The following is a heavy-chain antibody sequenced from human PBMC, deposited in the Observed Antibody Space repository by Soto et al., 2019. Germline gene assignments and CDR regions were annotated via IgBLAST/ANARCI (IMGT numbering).Heavy chain of an antibody. Sequence: RDSSTASGFHVISHGIVWRSEAPGKGLEWVAASSYDGRETFYADSAKGRFTVSKEMSKNTAFLQMNALRHEDTAVYFCARDSGWPILNFDNWGQRPPVTVSS. V-gene: IGHV3-30*03. CDR1: GFHVISHG. CDR3: ARDSGWPILNFDN. J-gene: IGHJ4*02. D-gene: IGHD3-10*01. CDR2: SSYDGRET.